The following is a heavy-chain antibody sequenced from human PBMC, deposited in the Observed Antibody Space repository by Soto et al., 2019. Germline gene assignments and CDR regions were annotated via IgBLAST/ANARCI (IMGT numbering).Heavy chain of an antibody. CDR2: ISGSGGST. V-gene: IGHV3-23*01. CDR1: GVPFSSYA. D-gene: IGHD4-17*01. Sequence: GGSLRLSCAASGVPFSSYAMSWVRQAPGKGLEWVSAISGSGGSTYYADSVKGRFTISRDNSKNTLYLQMNSLRAEDTAVYYCAKDPYGDYARDAFDIWGQGTMVTVSS. J-gene: IGHJ3*02. CDR3: AKDPYGDYARDAFDI.